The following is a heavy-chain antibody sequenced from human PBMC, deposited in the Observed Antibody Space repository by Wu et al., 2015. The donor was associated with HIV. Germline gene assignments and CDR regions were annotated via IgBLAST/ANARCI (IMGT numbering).Heavy chain of an antibody. CDR1: GGTFSSYA. CDR3: ARDLLSCSGGSCYSYYYYGMDV. Sequence: QVQLVQSGAEVKKPGSSVKVSCKASGGTFSSYAISWVRQAPGQGLEWMGRIIPIFGTANYAQKFQGRVTITADESTSTAYMELSSLRSEDTAVYYCARDLLSCSGGSCYSYYYYGMDVWGQGTTVTVSS. J-gene: IGHJ6*02. CDR2: IIPIFGTA. V-gene: IGHV1-69*13. D-gene: IGHD2-15*01.